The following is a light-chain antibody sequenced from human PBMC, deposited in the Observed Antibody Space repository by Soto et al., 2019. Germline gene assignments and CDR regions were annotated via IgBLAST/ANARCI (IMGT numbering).Light chain of an antibody. CDR1: QSVSGD. CDR3: QQYKSWPIT. J-gene: IGKJ5*01. CDR2: GPS. V-gene: IGKV3-15*01. Sequence: EIVMMQSPATLSVSPGERATLSCRASQSVSGDLAWYQQKPGQAPRLLIYGPSTRATGIPARFSGSGSGTEFTLTISGPQSEDFAIYFCQQYKSWPITFGQGTRLEIK.